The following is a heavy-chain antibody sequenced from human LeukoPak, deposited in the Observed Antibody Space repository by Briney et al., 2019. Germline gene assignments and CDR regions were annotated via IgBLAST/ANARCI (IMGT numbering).Heavy chain of an antibody. Sequence: GASVKVSCKASGYTFTSYGISWVRQAPGQGLEWMGWISAYNGNTNYAQKLQGGVTMTTDTSTSTAYMELRSLRSDDTAVYYCAREGSITMVRGVINYWGQGTLVTVSS. CDR3: AREGSITMVRGVINY. D-gene: IGHD3-10*01. CDR2: ISAYNGNT. CDR1: GYTFTSYG. J-gene: IGHJ4*02. V-gene: IGHV1-18*01.